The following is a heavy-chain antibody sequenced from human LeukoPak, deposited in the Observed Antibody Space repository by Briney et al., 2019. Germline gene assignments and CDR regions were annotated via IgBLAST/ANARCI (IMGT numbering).Heavy chain of an antibody. CDR3: AKDSEGYYFDY. Sequence: GGSLRLSCAASGFTFSSYGMHWVRQAPGKGMEWVAVISYDGSEQYYADSVKGRFTISRDNSKNTLYLQMNSLRAEDTAVYYCAKDSEGYYFDYWGQGTLVTVSS. J-gene: IGHJ4*02. V-gene: IGHV3-30*18. D-gene: IGHD6-13*01. CDR2: ISYDGSEQ. CDR1: GFTFSSYG.